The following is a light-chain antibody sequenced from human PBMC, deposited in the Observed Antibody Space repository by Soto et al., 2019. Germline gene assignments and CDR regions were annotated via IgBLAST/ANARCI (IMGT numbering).Light chain of an antibody. CDR2: AAS. Sequence: EIVMTHSPATLSVSPGERATLSCRASQSVSSNLAWYQQKPGQAPRLLIYAASTRATGIPARFSGSGSGTEFTLTISSLQSEDFAVYYCQQRNNWPPVTFGGGTKVDIK. V-gene: IGKV3-15*01. J-gene: IGKJ4*01. CDR3: QQRNNWPPVT. CDR1: QSVSSN.